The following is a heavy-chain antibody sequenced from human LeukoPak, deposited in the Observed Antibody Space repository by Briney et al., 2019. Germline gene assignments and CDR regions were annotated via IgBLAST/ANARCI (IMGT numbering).Heavy chain of an antibody. Sequence: GGSLRLSCAASGFNVSRNYMSWVRQAPGKGLQRVAVLYASGYTYYADSVKGRFTIPRHNSKNTLYLQMNSLRAEDTAVYYCAHIAGGATRGPFDYWGQGTLVTVSS. J-gene: IGHJ4*02. V-gene: IGHV3-53*01. CDR3: AHIAGGATRGPFDY. CDR1: GFNVSRNY. CDR2: LYASGYT. D-gene: IGHD1-26*01.